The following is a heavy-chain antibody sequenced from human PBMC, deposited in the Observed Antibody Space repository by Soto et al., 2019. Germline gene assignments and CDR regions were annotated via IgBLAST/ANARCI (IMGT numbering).Heavy chain of an antibody. Sequence: GGSLRLSCSASGFTFRTYTLHWVRQAPGKGLEWVSVIYSGGSTYYADSVKGRFTISRHNSKNTLYLQMNSLRAEDTAVYYCARTEYSGSYYRDYWGQGTLVTVSS. CDR2: IYSGGST. D-gene: IGHD1-26*01. J-gene: IGHJ4*02. CDR3: ARTEYSGSYYRDY. V-gene: IGHV3-53*04. CDR1: GFTFRTYT.